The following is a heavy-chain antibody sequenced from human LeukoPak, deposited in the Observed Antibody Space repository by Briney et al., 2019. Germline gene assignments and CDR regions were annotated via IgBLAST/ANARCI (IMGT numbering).Heavy chain of an antibody. CDR1: GDSVSSNSAA. D-gene: IGHD6-13*01. J-gene: IGHJ4*02. V-gene: IGHV6-1*01. Sequence: SQTLSLTCAISGDSVSSNSAAWNWIRQSPSRGLEWLGRTYYRSRWYNNYAVSVESRITINPDTSKKQYSLQLNFVTPEDTAVYYCAREDEVGSTWCHLDYWGQGTLVTVSS. CDR3: AREDEVGSTWCHLDY. CDR2: TYYRSRWYN.